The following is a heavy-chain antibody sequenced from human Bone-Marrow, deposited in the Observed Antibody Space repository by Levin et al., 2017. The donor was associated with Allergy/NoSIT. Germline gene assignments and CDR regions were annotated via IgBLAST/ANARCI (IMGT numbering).Heavy chain of an antibody. CDR1: EFTFSSYS. D-gene: IGHD7-27*01. CDR2: VSGSGVNT. V-gene: IGHV3-23*01. Sequence: LSLTCAASEFTFSSYSMSWVRQSPGKGLEWVSSVSGSGVNTFYADSVKGRFTISRDNSNNTVSLHMNSLRAEDTAIYFCAKENWGSFEFWGQGALVTVSS. J-gene: IGHJ4*02. CDR3: AKENWGSFEF.